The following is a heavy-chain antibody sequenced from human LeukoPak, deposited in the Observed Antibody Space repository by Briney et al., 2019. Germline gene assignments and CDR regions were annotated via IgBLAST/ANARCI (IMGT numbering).Heavy chain of an antibody. CDR1: GGTFSSYA. CDR3: ARERDIAVAGIYYFDY. D-gene: IGHD6-19*01. J-gene: IGHJ4*02. V-gene: IGHV1-69*05. CDR2: ILPIFGTA. Sequence: SVKVSCKASGGTFSSYAISWVRQAPGQGLEWMGRILPIFGTANYAQKFQGRVTSTTDESTSTAYMELSSLRSEDTAVYYCARERDIAVAGIYYFDYWGQGTLVTVSS.